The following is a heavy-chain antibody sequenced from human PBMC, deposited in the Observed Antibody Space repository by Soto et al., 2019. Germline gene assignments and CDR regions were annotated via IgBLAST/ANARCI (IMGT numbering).Heavy chain of an antibody. CDR1: GFTVSSNY. D-gene: IGHD6-13*01. J-gene: IGHJ4*02. CDR3: ARGPAAGYSFDS. V-gene: IGHV3-53*01. Sequence: EVQLVESGGGLIQPGGSLRLSCAASGFTVSSNYMSWVRQAPGKGLEWVSVIYSGGSTYYADSVKGRFTISRDNSKNTLCRTMNSLRAEDAAVDDCARGPAAGYSFDSWGQGTLVTVS. CDR2: IYSGGST.